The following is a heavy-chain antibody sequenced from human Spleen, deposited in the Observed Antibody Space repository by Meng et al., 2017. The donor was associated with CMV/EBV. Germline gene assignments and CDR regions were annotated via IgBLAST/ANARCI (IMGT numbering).Heavy chain of an antibody. D-gene: IGHD3-9*01. CDR2: ISGSGSYI. J-gene: IGHJ4*02. Sequence: GGSLRLSCAASGFSFRSYSMNWVRQAPGKGLEWLSFISGSGSYIHSADSVKGRFTISRDNADNSLYLQMSSLRAEDTAVYYCAKDLNDDILTGYYGYWGQGTRVTVSS. V-gene: IGHV3-21*01. CDR3: AKDLNDDILTGYYGY. CDR1: GFSFRSYS.